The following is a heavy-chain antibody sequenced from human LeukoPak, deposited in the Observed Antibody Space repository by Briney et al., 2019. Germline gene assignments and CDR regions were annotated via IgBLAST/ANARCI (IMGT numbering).Heavy chain of an antibody. V-gene: IGHV1-46*01. CDR1: GYTFTGYY. CDR3: ARGAYYYYYMDV. J-gene: IGHJ6*03. CDR2: INPSGVSI. Sequence: ASVKVSCKASGYTFTGYYIHWVRQAPGQGLEWLGIINPSGVSIAYAQKFQGRVTMTRDMSTSTVYMELSSLRAEDTAVYYCARGAYYYYYMDVWGKGTTVTVSS.